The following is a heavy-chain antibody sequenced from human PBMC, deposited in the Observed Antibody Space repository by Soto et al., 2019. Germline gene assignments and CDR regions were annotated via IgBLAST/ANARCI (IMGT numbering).Heavy chain of an antibody. J-gene: IGHJ5*02. CDR3: SRGVGSGTYYNQYNWFDP. V-gene: IGHV1-18*01. CDR2: INTYNGNT. D-gene: IGHD3-10*01. Sequence: QVQLVQSGAEVKKPGASVKVSCKASGYTFTNYGISWVRQAPGQGLEWMGWINTYNGNTNHAQKLQGRVTMTTEKSKSTAEMELRSLISDDTAVYYCSRGVGSGTYYNQYNWFDPWGQGTLVTVSS. CDR1: GYTFTNYG.